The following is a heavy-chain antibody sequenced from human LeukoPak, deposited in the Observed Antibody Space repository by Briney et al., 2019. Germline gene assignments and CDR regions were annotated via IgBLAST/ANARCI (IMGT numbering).Heavy chain of an antibody. CDR3: ARDVGVVSPDLDH. V-gene: IGHV3-33*01. J-gene: IGHJ4*02. CDR2: IWLDGSRR. Sequence: GGSLRLSCEASGFTFSSYGFHWFRQHPDKGMEWVEVIWLDGSRRYYADFVRGRFTISRYNSKSTLYLQINTLRAEDTAVYYCARDVGVVSPDLDHWGQGTLVTVSS. CDR1: GFTFSSYG.